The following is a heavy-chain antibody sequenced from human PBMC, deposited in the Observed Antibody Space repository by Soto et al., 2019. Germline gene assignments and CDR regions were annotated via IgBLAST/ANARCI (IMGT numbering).Heavy chain of an antibody. Sequence: QVQMVESGGGVVPPGRSLRLSCAASGFPFTSYGMHWVREGPDKGLEWVAIISYDGRDKYYADSVKGRFTISRDNSKNTLYLQMNSLRPEDTALYYCVGGQYYFDYRGQGTLVIVSS. V-gene: IGHV3-30*03. CDR3: VGGQYYFDY. CDR1: GFPFTSYG. CDR2: ISYDGRDK. D-gene: IGHD3-10*01. J-gene: IGHJ4*02.